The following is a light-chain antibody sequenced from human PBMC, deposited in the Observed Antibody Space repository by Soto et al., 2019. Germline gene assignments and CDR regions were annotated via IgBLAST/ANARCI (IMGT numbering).Light chain of an antibody. V-gene: IGLV2-8*01. CDR1: SSDVGRYNY. Sequence: QSVLTRPPSASGSPGQSVTISCTGTSSDVGRYNYVSWYQQHPGKAPKLMIYEVSQRPSGVPDRFSGSKSGNTASLTVSGLQAEDEADYYCSSYAVTNVYVFGTGTKLTVL. CDR3: SSYAVTNVYV. J-gene: IGLJ1*01. CDR2: EVS.